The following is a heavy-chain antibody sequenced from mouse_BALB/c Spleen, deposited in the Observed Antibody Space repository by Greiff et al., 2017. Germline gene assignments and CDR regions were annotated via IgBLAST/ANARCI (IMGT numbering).Heavy chain of an antibody. V-gene: IGHV5-6*01. CDR1: GFTFSSYG. CDR2: ISSGGSYT. Sequence: EVQRVESGGDLVKPGGSLKLSCAASGFTFSSYGMSWVRQTPDKRLEWVATISSGGSYTYYPDSVKGRFTISRDNAKNTLYLQMSSLKSEDTAMYYCARRGGYGNPLAYWGQGTLVTVSA. CDR3: ARRGGYGNPLAY. J-gene: IGHJ3*01. D-gene: IGHD2-1*01.